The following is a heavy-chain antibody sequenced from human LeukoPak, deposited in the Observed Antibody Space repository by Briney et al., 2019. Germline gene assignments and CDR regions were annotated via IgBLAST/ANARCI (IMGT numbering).Heavy chain of an antibody. J-gene: IGHJ6*03. CDR2: INPNSGGT. CDR3: ARDYELVVQNEHYYYYYMDV. Sequence: ASVKVSCKASGYTFTGYYMHWVRQAPGQGLEWMGWINPNSGGTNYAQKFQGRVTMTRDTSISTAYMELSRLRSDDTAVYYCARDYELVVQNEHYYYYYMDVWGKGTTVTVSS. CDR1: GYTFTGYY. D-gene: IGHD2-15*01. V-gene: IGHV1-2*02.